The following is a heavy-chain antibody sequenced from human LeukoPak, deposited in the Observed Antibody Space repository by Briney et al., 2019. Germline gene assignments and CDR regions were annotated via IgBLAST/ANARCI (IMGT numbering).Heavy chain of an antibody. V-gene: IGHV5-51*01. CDR1: GYSFTSYW. CDR2: IYPGDSDT. CDR3: ATDYYDSGSYD. D-gene: IGHD3-10*01. J-gene: IGHJ4*02. Sequence: GESLKISCKGSGYSFTSYWIGWVRQMPGKGLEWMGIIYPGDSDTRYSPSFQGQVTVSADKSISTAYLQWSSLTASDTAIYYCATDYYDSGSYDWGQGTLVTVSS.